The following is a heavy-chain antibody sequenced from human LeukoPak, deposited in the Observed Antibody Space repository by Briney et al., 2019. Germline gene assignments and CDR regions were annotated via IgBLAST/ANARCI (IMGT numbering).Heavy chain of an antibody. CDR3: ARERKVENGGGYYGIFAY. CDR2: INPSGGST. V-gene: IGHV1-46*01. Sequence: ASVKVSCKASGYTFTGYYMHWVRQAPGQGLEWMGIINPSGGSTSYAQKFQGRVTMTRDMSTSTVYMELSSLRSEDTAVYYCARERKVENGGGYYGIFAYWGQGTLVTVSS. CDR1: GYTFTGYY. D-gene: IGHD3-22*01. J-gene: IGHJ4*02.